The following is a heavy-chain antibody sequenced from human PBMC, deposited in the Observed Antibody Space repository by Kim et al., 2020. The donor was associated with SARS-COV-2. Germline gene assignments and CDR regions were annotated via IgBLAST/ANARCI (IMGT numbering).Heavy chain of an antibody. CDR3: ARVLGIAVAEGAFDI. D-gene: IGHD6-19*01. Sequence: GGSLRLSCAASGFTFSSYGMHWVRQAPGKGLEWVAVIWYDGSNKYYADSVKGRFTISRDNSKNTLYLQMNSLRAEDTAVYYCARVLGIAVAEGAFDIWGQGTMVTVSS. J-gene: IGHJ3*02. CDR1: GFTFSSYG. V-gene: IGHV3-33*08. CDR2: IWYDGSNK.